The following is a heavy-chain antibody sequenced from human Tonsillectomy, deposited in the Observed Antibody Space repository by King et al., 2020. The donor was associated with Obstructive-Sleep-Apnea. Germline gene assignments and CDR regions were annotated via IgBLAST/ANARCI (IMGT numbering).Heavy chain of an antibody. CDR3: ASNYYHSRNDAFDI. Sequence: QLQESGPGLVKPSQTLSLTCAVSGGSINSGGYSWSWIRQPPGKGLEWIGFIYYSGSTYYNPSLKSRVTISVDTSKNQFSLKLSSVTAADTAVYYCASNYYHSRNDAFDIWGQGTMVTVSS. CDR1: GGSINSGGYS. J-gene: IGHJ3*02. D-gene: IGHD3-22*01. CDR2: IYYSGST. V-gene: IGHV4-30-4*07.